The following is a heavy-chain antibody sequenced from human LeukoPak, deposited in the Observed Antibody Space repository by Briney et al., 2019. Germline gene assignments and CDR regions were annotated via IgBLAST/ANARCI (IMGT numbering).Heavy chain of an antibody. D-gene: IGHD4-11*01. J-gene: IGHJ3*02. CDR3: AREDFTNYLNNAFDI. CDR1: GGTSTTYS. CDR2: IIPVSGTT. Sequence: SVKVSCKASGGTSTTYSISWVRQAPGQGLEWLGNIIPVSGTTDYAQKFQDRVTITTDESTGTTYLDLNSLRSDDTAVYYCAREDFTNYLNNAFDIWGQGTMVTVSS. V-gene: IGHV1-69*05.